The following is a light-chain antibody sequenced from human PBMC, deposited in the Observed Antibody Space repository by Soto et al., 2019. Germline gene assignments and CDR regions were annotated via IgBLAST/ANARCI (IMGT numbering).Light chain of an antibody. CDR1: SSNIGAGYD. J-gene: IGLJ2*01. CDR2: GDG. Sequence: QSVLTQPPSVSGAPGQRVTISCTGSSSNIGAGYDVHWYRQLPGTAPKLLIYGDGSRPSGVPDRFSASKSDTSASLAITGLQAEDEADYYCQSYDSSLSGVIFGGGTKVTVL. V-gene: IGLV1-40*01. CDR3: QSYDSSLSGVI.